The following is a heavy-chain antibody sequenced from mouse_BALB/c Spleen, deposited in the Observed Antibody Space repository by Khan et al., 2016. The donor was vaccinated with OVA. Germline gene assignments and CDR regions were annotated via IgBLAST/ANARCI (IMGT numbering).Heavy chain of an antibody. Sequence: VQLKQSGPELMKPGTSMKISCTASGYSFTNYYIHWVKQSHGKSLEWIGYIDPFNGGTGYNQRFKGKATLTLDKSSSTAYMHLSSLTSEDSAVYYCARGGLGLRAYAMDYGGQGTSVTVSS. J-gene: IGHJ4*01. D-gene: IGHD3-1*01. V-gene: IGHV1S135*01. CDR3: ARGGLGLRAYAMDY. CDR2: IDPFNGGT. CDR1: GYSFTNYY.